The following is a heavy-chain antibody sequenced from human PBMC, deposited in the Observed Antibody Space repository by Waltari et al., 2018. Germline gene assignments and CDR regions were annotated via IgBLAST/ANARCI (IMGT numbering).Heavy chain of an antibody. V-gene: IGHV5-51*01. J-gene: IGHJ6*02. CDR3: ARPYCSSTSCYQDGMDV. D-gene: IGHD2-2*01. Sequence: EVQLVQSGAEVKKPGESLKISCKGSGYSFTSYWIGWVRQMPGKGLEWMGIIYPGDSDTRYSPSFQGQVTISADKSISTAYLQWSSLKASDTAMYYCARPYCSSTSCYQDGMDVWGQGTTVTVSS. CDR2: IYPGDSDT. CDR1: GYSFTSYW.